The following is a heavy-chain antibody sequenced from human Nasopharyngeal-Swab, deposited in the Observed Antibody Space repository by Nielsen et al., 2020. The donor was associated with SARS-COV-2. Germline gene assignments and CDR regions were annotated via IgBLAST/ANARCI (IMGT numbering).Heavy chain of an antibody. CDR2: IYYSGTT. Sequence: SETLSLTCTVSGGSISTTTYYWGWIRQPPGKGLEWIGSIYYSGTTYYNPSLKSRVTISVDTSKNQFSLKLSSVTAADTAVYYCARDEPSTYYDFWSGSSGAFDIWGQGTMVTVSS. D-gene: IGHD3-3*01. J-gene: IGHJ3*02. CDR1: GGSISTTTYY. V-gene: IGHV4-39*07. CDR3: ARDEPSTYYDFWSGSSGAFDI.